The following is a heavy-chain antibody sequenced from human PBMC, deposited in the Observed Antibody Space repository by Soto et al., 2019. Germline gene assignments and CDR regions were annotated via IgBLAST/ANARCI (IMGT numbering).Heavy chain of an antibody. CDR1: GYTFTDYG. Sequence: QIQLVQSGAEVQQPGASVKVSCKASGYTFTDYGITWVRQAPGQGLEWMGWISTYNGNTKNAQTVQERVTMTTDTSTNTAYMELRSLRSDDTAVYYCARDPTNYDFWSGYYLHYWGQGALVTVSS. CDR2: ISTYNGNT. D-gene: IGHD3-3*01. V-gene: IGHV1-18*01. J-gene: IGHJ4*02. CDR3: ARDPTNYDFWSGYYLHY.